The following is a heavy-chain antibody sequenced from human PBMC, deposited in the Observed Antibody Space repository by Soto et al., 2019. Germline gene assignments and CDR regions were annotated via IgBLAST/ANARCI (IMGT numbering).Heavy chain of an antibody. J-gene: IGHJ6*01. D-gene: IGHD3-22*01. V-gene: IGHV1-3*01. CDR2: IYADNGNT. Sequence: QGHLVQSGAEVLQPGASVKVSCKTSEYGFSRYAFHWVRQAPGQGLEWMGWIYADNGNTKYSQKFQGRVTISRDTFASTTYLELGGLTSEDTALYFCARDHTDFHGSGYPHGMGVW. CDR1: EYGFSRYA. CDR3: ARDHTDFHGSGYPHGMGV.